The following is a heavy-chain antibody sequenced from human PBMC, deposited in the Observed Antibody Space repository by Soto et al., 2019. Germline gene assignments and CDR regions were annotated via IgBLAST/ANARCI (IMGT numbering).Heavy chain of an antibody. CDR3: AKGNAPSGSYSYDYYGMDV. D-gene: IGHD1-26*01. V-gene: IGHV3-30*18. Sequence: PGGSLRLSCAASGFTFSSYGMHWVRQAPGKGLEWVAVISYDGSNKYYADSVKGRFTISRDNSKNTLYLQMNSLRAGDTAVYYCAKGNAPSGSYSYDYYGMDVWGQGTTVTVSS. CDR2: ISYDGSNK. J-gene: IGHJ6*02. CDR1: GFTFSSYG.